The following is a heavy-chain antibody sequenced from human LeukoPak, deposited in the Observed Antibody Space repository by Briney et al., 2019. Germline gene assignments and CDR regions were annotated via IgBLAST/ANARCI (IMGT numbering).Heavy chain of an antibody. Sequence: PSQTLSLTCTVSGGSISSGSYYWSWIRQPAGKGLEWIGRIYTSGSTNYNPSLKSRVTISVDTSKNQFSLKLSSVTAADTAVYYCARTLAGDVDYWGQGTLVTVSS. J-gene: IGHJ4*02. D-gene: IGHD7-27*01. CDR3: ARTLAGDVDY. CDR1: GGSISSGSYY. CDR2: IYTSGST. V-gene: IGHV4-61*02.